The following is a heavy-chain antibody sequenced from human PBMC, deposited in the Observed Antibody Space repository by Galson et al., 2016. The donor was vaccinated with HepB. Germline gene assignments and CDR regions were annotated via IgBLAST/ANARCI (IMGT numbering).Heavy chain of an antibody. J-gene: IGHJ5*02. CDR3: SRRMVTRNWFDP. CDR1: GASIRSSNW. Sequence: SETLSLTCNVTGASIRSSNWWTWVRQAPGKGLEWIGEIYQSGITKYKPSLEGRLTMSLDISKNRFSLTLTSVTAADTALYYCSRRMVTRNWFDPWGPGSLVTVSS. D-gene: IGHD5-18*01. V-gene: IGHV4-4*02. CDR2: IYQSGIT.